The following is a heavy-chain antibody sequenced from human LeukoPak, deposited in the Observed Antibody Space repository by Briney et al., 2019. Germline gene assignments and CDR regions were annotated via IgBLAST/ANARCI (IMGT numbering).Heavy chain of an antibody. J-gene: IGHJ5*02. D-gene: IGHD2-15*01. CDR1: GYTFTTYN. CDR2: FSGYNGKT. CDR3: ARANKRYGSGGSGYSSLWFDP. V-gene: IGHV1-8*02. Sequence: GASVKVSCKASGYTFTTYNINWVRQAPGQGLGWLGWFSGYNGKTNYAQKFQGTVTTTRNTSISTAYMDLSSLRSENTAVYYCARANKRYGSGGSGYSSLWFDPWGQGTLVTVSS.